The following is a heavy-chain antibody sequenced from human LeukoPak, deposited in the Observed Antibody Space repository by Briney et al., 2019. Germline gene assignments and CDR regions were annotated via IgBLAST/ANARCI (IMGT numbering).Heavy chain of an antibody. J-gene: IGHJ6*04. CDR2: VVVGGTNN. CDR1: AFTFSSKC. CDR3: AREGGLTTVYGSGSYYNGPTSFLYGMDV. V-gene: IGHV3-33*01. Sequence: GASVSLACPADAFTFSSKCTGWARQAPGEGRGWVTVVVVGGTNNSHTVSGKGSFTPARDNSQYTLYLQKNSLRPEDTAVYYCAREGGLTTVYGSGSYYNGPTSFLYGMDVWGKGTTVTVSS. D-gene: IGHD3-10*01.